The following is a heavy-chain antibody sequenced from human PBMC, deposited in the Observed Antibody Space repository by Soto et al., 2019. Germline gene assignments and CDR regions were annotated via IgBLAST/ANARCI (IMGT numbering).Heavy chain of an antibody. Sequence: SETLSLTCTVSGGSISSGGYYWSWIRQHPGKGLEWIGYIYYSGSTNYNPSLKSRVTISVDTSKNQFSLKLSSVTAADTAVYYCARGGFVVLFDAYYYHYHLSVCGQGTSVPGSS. CDR2: IYYSGST. D-gene: IGHD3-10*01. J-gene: IGHJ6*03. V-gene: IGHV4-61*08. CDR1: GGSISSGGYY. CDR3: ARGGFVVLFDAYYYHYHLSV.